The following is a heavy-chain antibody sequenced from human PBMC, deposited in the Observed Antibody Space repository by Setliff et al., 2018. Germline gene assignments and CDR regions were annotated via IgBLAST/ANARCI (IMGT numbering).Heavy chain of an antibody. D-gene: IGHD5-12*01. CDR2: INPKSGVA. CDR3: ARGRRDGYKGGFDP. CDR1: GYSFSDFY. J-gene: IGHJ5*02. V-gene: IGHV1-2*02. Sequence: ASVKVSCKASGYSFSDFYIHWVRQVPGRGPEWMGSINPKSGVARYVQKFQGRVTITRDKSISTAYLQWRSLKASDTAMYYCARGRRDGYKGGFDPWGQGTLVTVSS.